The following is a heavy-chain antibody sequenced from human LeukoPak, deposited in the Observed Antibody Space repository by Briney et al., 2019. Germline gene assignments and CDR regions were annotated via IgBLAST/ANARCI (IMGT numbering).Heavy chain of an antibody. Sequence: PSETLSLTCTVSGGSISSYYWGWVRQSPGRGLEWLGEINHSGTTNYNPSLKSRVSIPVDTSKKQFFLKLDSVTAPDTAMYYCARGLNYGYFDYWGQGILVTVSS. CDR2: INHSGTT. CDR1: GGSISSYY. V-gene: IGHV4-34*01. CDR3: ARGLNYGYFDY. D-gene: IGHD4-17*01. J-gene: IGHJ4*02.